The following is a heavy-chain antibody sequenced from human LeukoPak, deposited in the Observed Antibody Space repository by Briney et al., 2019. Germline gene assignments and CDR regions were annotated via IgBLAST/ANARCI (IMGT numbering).Heavy chain of an antibody. J-gene: IGHJ4*02. CDR1: GYSFSHYW. D-gene: IGHD4-17*01. CDR3: ARPLSNGDYEFVY. CDR2: IYPGDSDT. V-gene: IGHV5-51*01. Sequence: GESLKISCKGSGYSFSHYWIGWVRQMPGKGLEWMGIIYPGDSDTRYSPSFQGQVTISADKSISTAYLQWSSLKASGTAMYYCARPLSNGDYEFVYWGQGTLVTVSS.